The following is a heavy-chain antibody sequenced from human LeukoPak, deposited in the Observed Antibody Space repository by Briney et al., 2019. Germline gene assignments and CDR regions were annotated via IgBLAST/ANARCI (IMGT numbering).Heavy chain of an antibody. V-gene: IGHV4-59*12. CDR1: GGSISDYY. Sequence: SETLSLTCSVSGGSISDYYWNWIRQPPGKGLEWIGYIYYSGSTTYNPSLKSRVTMSLDRSKNQFSLQVRSVTAADTAVYYCARGGCTSSTCYYYYYYMDVWGQGTTVTVSS. CDR3: ARGGCTSSTCYYYYYYMDV. J-gene: IGHJ6*03. D-gene: IGHD2-2*01. CDR2: IYYSGST.